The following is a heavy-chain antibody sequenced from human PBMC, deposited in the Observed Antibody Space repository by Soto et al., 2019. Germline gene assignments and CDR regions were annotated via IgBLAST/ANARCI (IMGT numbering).Heavy chain of an antibody. CDR1: GYTFTSYY. Sequence: ASVKVSCKASGYTFTSYYMHWVRQAPGQGLEWKGIINPSGGSTSYAQKFQGRVTMTRDTSTSTVYMELISLRSEDTAVYYCARDRGPSPYCSSTSCSYYYYYYMDVWGKGTTVTVSS. CDR3: ARDRGPSPYCSSTSCSYYYYYYMDV. D-gene: IGHD2-2*01. CDR2: INPSGGST. J-gene: IGHJ6*03. V-gene: IGHV1-46*03.